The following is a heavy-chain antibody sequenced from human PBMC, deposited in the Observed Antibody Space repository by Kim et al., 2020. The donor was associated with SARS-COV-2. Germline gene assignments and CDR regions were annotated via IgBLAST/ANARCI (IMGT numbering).Heavy chain of an antibody. CDR3: ARARGRLWFGLFEYGMDV. CDR1: GFTFSSYD. V-gene: IGHV3-13*01. CDR2: IDTAGAT. Sequence: GGSLRLSCAASGFTFSSYDMHWDRQATGKGLEWVSAIDTAGATYYPGSVKCRCTISRENAKNSLYLQMNSLRAGDTAVYYCARARGRLWFGLFEYGMDVWRQGSKVTVAS. D-gene: IGHD3-10*01. J-gene: IGHJ6*02.